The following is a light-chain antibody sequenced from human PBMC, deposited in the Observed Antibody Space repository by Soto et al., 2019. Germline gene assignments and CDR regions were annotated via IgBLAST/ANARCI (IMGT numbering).Light chain of an antibody. Sequence: AIRMTQSPSSISAFTGDRVTITCRASKPISTYLAWYQQKPGSAPTLLIYAASTLQSGVPSRFSGSGSGTDFTLTISCLQSEEFATYYCQQYYTYPLAFGQGTKVEIK. CDR1: KPISTY. J-gene: IGKJ1*01. V-gene: IGKV1-8*01. CDR3: QQYYTYPLA. CDR2: AAS.